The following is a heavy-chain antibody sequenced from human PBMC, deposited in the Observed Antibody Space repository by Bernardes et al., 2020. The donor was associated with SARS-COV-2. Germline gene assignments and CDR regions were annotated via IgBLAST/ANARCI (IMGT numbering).Heavy chain of an antibody. CDR2: IFSNDAK. Sequence: SGPTLVKPTETLTLTCVVSGFSLSNARMGVSWIRQPPGKALEWLAHIFSNDAKSYSTSLKSRLTISKDTSKSQVVLTMTSMDPVDTATYYCARILGVGSGLFAVPGARYFDSWGRGTLVTVSS. CDR1: GFSLSNARMG. CDR3: ARILGVGSGLFAVPGARYFDS. J-gene: IGHJ4*02. D-gene: IGHD6-13*01. V-gene: IGHV2-26*01.